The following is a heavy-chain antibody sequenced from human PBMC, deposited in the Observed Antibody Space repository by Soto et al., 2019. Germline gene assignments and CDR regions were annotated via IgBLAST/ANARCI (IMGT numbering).Heavy chain of an antibody. D-gene: IGHD3-10*01. V-gene: IGHV1-69*13. CDR2: IIPIFGTA. CDR3: ARSEITMVRGVPEYYFDY. J-gene: IGHJ4*02. Sequence: SVKVSCKASGGTFSSYAISWVRQAPGQGLEWMGGIIPIFGTANYAQKFQGRVTITADESTSTAYMELSSLRSEDTAVYYCARSEITMVRGVPEYYFDYWGQGTLVTV. CDR1: GGTFSSYA.